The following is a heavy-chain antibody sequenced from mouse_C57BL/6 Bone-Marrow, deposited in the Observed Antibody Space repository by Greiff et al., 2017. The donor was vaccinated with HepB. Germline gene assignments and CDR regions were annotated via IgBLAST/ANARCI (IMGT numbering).Heavy chain of an antibody. CDR3: ASPLYYGSSYDWYFDV. CDR1: GYTFTSYG. Sequence: VQLQQSGAELARPGASVKLSCKASGYTFTSYGISWVKQRTGQGLEWIGEIYPRSGNTYYNEKFKGKATLTADKSSSTAYMELRSLTSEDSAVYFCASPLYYGSSYDWYFDVWGTGTTVTVSS. CDR2: IYPRSGNT. J-gene: IGHJ1*03. D-gene: IGHD1-1*01. V-gene: IGHV1-81*01.